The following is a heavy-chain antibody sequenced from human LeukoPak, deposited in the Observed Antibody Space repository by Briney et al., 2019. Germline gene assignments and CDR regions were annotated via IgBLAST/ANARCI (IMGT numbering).Heavy chain of an antibody. CDR2: IYYSGST. Sequence: SETLSLTCTVSGGSISSSSYCWGWIRQPPGKGLEWIGSIYYSGSTYYNPSLKSRVTISVDTSKNQFSLKLSSVTAADTAVYYCARVVWYSSGWYDYWGQGTLVTVSS. J-gene: IGHJ4*02. V-gene: IGHV4-39*07. D-gene: IGHD6-19*01. CDR3: ARVVWYSSGWYDY. CDR1: GGSISSSSYC.